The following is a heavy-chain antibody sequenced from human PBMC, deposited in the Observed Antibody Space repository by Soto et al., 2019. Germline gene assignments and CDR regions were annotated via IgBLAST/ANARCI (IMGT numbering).Heavy chain of an antibody. J-gene: IGHJ4*02. D-gene: IGHD1-7*01. CDR3: ARGRGYNWNYRISKLKD. CDR1: GYTFTSYD. CDR2: MNPNSGNT. V-gene: IGHV1-8*01. Sequence: ASVKVSCKASGYTFTSYDINWVRQATGQGLEWMGWMNPNSGNTGYAQKFQGRVTMTRNTSISTAYMELSSLRSEDTAVYYCARGRGYNWNYRISKLKDWGQGTLVTVSS.